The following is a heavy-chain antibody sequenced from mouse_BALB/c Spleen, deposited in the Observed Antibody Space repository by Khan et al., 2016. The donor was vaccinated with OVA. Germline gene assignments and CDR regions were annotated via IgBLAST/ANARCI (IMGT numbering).Heavy chain of an antibody. D-gene: IGHD3-3*01. CDR3: ARAGRWFDY. CDR1: GYSITSGYY. V-gene: IGHV3-6*02. Sequence: QLQESGPGLVKPSQSLSLTCSVTGYSITSGYYWNWIRQFPGNTLEWMGYISYGGTFNYNPSLKNRISITRDTSKNQFFLKLNSVTPEDTATYYCARAGRWFDYWGQGTLVTVSA. J-gene: IGHJ3*01. CDR2: ISYGGTF.